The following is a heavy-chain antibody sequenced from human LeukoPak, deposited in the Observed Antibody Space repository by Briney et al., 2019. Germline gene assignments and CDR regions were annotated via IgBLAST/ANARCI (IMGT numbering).Heavy chain of an antibody. Sequence: GGSLRLSCAASGFTVITDDMTWVPQAPGKGLEWVSVLYSDGNTQYADSVQSRFTISRDNSKNTLYLEMNSLSPDDTAVYYCARGVEPLAANTWAYWGQGTLVTVSS. J-gene: IGHJ4*02. V-gene: IGHV3-53*01. CDR1: GFTVITDD. CDR2: LYSDGNT. D-gene: IGHD1-14*01. CDR3: ARGVEPLAANTWAY.